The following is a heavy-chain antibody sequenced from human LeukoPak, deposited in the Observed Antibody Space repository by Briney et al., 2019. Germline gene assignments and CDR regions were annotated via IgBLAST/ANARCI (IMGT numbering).Heavy chain of an antibody. D-gene: IGHD2-15*01. CDR1: GLTFSTSS. Sequence: GGSLRLSCAASGLTFSTSSMHWVRQAPGKGLEWVSCISRSSSTIYYADSVKGRFTISRDNAKNSLYLQMNSLRDEDTAVYYCARGYCSGGSCYSDYWGQGTLVTVSS. J-gene: IGHJ4*02. CDR3: ARGYCSGGSCYSDY. CDR2: ISRSSSTI. V-gene: IGHV3-48*02.